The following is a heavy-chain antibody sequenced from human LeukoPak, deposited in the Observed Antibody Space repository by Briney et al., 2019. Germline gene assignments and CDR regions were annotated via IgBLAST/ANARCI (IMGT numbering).Heavy chain of an antibody. J-gene: IGHJ5*02. CDR3: ASLITEYSSGWYWFDP. CDR2: IYPGDSDT. V-gene: IGHV5-51*01. CDR1: GYSFTSYW. Sequence: GESLKISCKGSGYSFTSYWIGRVRQMPGKGLEWMGIIYPGDSDTRYSPSFQGQVTISADKSISTAYLQWSSLKASDTAMYYCASLITEYSSGWYWFDPWGQGTLVTVSS. D-gene: IGHD6-19*01.